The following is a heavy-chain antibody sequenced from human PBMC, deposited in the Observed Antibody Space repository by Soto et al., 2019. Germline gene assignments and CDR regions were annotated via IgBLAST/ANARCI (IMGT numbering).Heavy chain of an antibody. CDR2: ISGSGGST. CDR1: GFTFSSYA. V-gene: IGHV3-23*01. J-gene: IGHJ3*02. D-gene: IGHD6-19*01. CDR3: ARSIRLVDAFDI. Sequence: GGSLRLSCAASGFTFSSYAMSWVRQAPGKGLEWVSAISGSGGSTYYADSVKGRFTISRDNSKNTLYLQMNSLRAEDTAVYYCARSIRLVDAFDIWGQGTMVTVSS.